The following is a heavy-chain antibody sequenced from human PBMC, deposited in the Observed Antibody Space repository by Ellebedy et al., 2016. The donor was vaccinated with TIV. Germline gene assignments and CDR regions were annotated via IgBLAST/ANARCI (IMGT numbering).Heavy chain of an antibody. Sequence: GESLKISXAASGFSFSTYSMNWVRQAPGKGLEWVSSISGSSGSIYYADSVKGRFTISRDNAKNSLYLQMNNLRADDTAVYYCARDPGDTDSWYYFDFWGQGTPVTVSS. CDR3: ARDPGDTDSWYYFDF. CDR1: GFSFSTYS. D-gene: IGHD6-13*01. J-gene: IGHJ4*02. V-gene: IGHV3-21*01. CDR2: ISGSSGSI.